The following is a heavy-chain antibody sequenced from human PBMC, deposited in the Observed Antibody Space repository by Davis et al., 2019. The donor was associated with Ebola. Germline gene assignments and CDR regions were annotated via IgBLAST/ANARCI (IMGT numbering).Heavy chain of an antibody. Sequence: LSLTCAVYGGSFSGYYWSWIRQAPGKGLEWVSYISSSGSTIYYADSVKGRFTISRDNAKNSLYLQMNSLRAEDTAVYYCARDQRIAAAGPYYYYGMDVWGQGTTVTVSS. J-gene: IGHJ6*02. D-gene: IGHD6-13*01. CDR2: ISSSGSTI. CDR1: GGSFSGYY. CDR3: ARDQRIAAAGPYYYYGMDV. V-gene: IGHV3-11*01.